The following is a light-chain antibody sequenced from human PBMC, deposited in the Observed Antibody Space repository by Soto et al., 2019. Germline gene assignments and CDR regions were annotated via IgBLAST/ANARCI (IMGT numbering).Light chain of an antibody. CDR1: QSVLYSSNNKNY. J-gene: IGKJ1*01. CDR3: QQYYAMPWT. Sequence: DIVMTQSPDSLAVSLGERAAINCKSSQSVLYSSNNKNYLAWYQQKPGQSPKLLIYWASTRESGVPDRFSASGSGTDFTLTISSLQAEDVAVYFCQQYYAMPWTFGRGTKVEIK. V-gene: IGKV4-1*01. CDR2: WAS.